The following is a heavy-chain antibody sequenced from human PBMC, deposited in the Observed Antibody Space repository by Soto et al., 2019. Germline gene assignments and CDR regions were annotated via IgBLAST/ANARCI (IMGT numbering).Heavy chain of an antibody. D-gene: IGHD1-26*01. J-gene: IGHJ4*02. Sequence: EVQLVESGGGLVQPVGSLRLSCAASGFTFSDYGVNWVRQAPGKGLEWISYISSGSDTIYYADSVKGRFTISRDNAKKSLFLQMTSLRDEDTAVYYCARVSTTWEDDYWGQGTLVTVSS. CDR3: ARVSTTWEDDY. CDR1: GFTFSDYG. V-gene: IGHV3-48*02. CDR2: ISSGSDTI.